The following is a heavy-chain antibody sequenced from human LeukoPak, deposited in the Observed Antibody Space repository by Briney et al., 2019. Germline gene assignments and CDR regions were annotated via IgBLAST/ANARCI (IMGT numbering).Heavy chain of an antibody. D-gene: IGHD6-19*01. CDR2: IYPGDSDT. V-gene: IGHV5-51*01. CDR3: ARHSIAVADIYFDY. Sequence: GESLKISCKGSGCSFTTYWIGWVRQMPGKGLEWMGIIYPGDSDTRYSPSFQGQVTISADKSISTAYLQWSSLKASDTAMYYCARHSIAVADIYFDYWGQGTLVTVSS. CDR1: GCSFTTYW. J-gene: IGHJ4*02.